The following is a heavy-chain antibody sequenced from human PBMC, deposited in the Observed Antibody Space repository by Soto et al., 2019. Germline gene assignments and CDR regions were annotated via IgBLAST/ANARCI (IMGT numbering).Heavy chain of an antibody. Sequence: QVQLVQSGAELKKPGSSVKVSCKASGGTFSSYTISWVRQAPGQELEWLGRIIPILGIANYAQKFQGRVTITADKATSTAHMELSSLRSEDTAVYYCASDSGTPKHYYYMDVWGKGTTVTVSS. V-gene: IGHV1-69*02. CDR1: GGTFSSYT. CDR3: ASDSGTPKHYYYMDV. D-gene: IGHD3-10*01. J-gene: IGHJ6*03. CDR2: IIPILGIA.